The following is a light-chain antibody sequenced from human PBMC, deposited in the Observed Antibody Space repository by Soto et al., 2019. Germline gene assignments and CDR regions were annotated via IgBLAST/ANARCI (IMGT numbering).Light chain of an antibody. CDR1: QGISSY. Sequence: DIQLTQSPSFLSASVGARVTITCRASQGISSYLAWYQHKPGKATKLLIYAASTLQSGVPSRFSGSGSGTACSLTTGSLPPEDFATEYYEHLNSDPFLTFGGGTKVVSK. CDR3: EHLNSDPFLT. CDR2: AAS. J-gene: IGKJ4*01. V-gene: IGKV1-9*01.